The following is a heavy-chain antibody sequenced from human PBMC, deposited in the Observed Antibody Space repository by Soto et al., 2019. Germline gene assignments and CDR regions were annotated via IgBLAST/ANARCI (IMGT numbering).Heavy chain of an antibody. CDR3: TARRDWTAVDPLDY. Sequence: EVQLVESGGGLVQPGGSLKLSCAASGFTFSDAAMHWVRQASGKGLEWIGRIRNKTNNYSTTFIESVRGRFTTSRDDSKNTVYLQMNRLRIDDTAVYYCTARRDWTAVDPLDYWGLGTLVTVSS. J-gene: IGHJ4*02. CDR2: IRNKTNNYST. D-gene: IGHD5-18*01. CDR1: GFTFSDAA. V-gene: IGHV3-73*02.